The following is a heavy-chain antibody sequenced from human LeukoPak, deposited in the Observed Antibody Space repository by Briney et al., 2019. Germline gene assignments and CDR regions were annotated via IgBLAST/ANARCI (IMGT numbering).Heavy chain of an antibody. Sequence: GGSPKLSCAASGFTFSDSAVHWVRQASGKGLEWVGRIRSKAKSYATAYAASVKGRFTISRDDSETTAYLQMNSLKTEDTAVYYCTHYYDGSGYYGAFDSWGQGTMVTVSS. CDR1: GFTFSDSA. CDR3: THYYDGSGYYGAFDS. CDR2: IRSKAKSYAT. D-gene: IGHD3-22*01. J-gene: IGHJ3*02. V-gene: IGHV3-73*01.